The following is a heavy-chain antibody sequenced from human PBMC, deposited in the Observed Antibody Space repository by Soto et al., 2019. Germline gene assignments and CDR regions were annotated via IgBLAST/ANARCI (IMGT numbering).Heavy chain of an antibody. CDR1: GFTFSSYA. Sequence: GGSLRLSCAASGFTFSSYAMHWVRQAPGKGLEWVAVISYDGSNKYYADSVKGRFTISRDNSKNTLYLQMNSLRAEDTAVYYCAREAKRVTMVRGDFDYWGQGTLVTVSS. CDR2: ISYDGSNK. CDR3: AREAKRVTMVRGDFDY. D-gene: IGHD3-10*01. V-gene: IGHV3-30-3*01. J-gene: IGHJ4*02.